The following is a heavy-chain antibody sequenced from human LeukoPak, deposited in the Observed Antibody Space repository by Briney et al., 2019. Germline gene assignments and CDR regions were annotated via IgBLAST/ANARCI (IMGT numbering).Heavy chain of an antibody. CDR2: IYYSGST. Sequence: SETLSLTCTVSGGSISSSSYYWGWIRQPPGKGLEWIGSIYYSGSTYYNPSLKSRVTISVDTSKNQFSLKLSSVTAADTAVYYCARSTILAVLDWGQGTLVTVSS. CDR1: GGSISSSSYY. V-gene: IGHV4-39*07. J-gene: IGHJ4*02. CDR3: ARSTILAVLD. D-gene: IGHD3-3*02.